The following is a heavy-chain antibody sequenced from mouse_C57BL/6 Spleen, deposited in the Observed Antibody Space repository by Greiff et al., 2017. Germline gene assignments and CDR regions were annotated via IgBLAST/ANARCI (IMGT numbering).Heavy chain of an antibody. CDR2: ISSGSSTI. CDR1: GFTFSDYG. J-gene: IGHJ3*01. Sequence: EVKLQESGGGLVKPGGSLKLSCAASGFTFSDYGMHWVRQAPEKGLEWVAYISSGSSTIYYADTVKGRFTISRDNAKNTLFLQMTSLRSEDTAMYYCARPITTVEWGFAYWGQGTLVTVSA. V-gene: IGHV5-17*01. CDR3: ARPITTVEWGFAY. D-gene: IGHD1-1*01.